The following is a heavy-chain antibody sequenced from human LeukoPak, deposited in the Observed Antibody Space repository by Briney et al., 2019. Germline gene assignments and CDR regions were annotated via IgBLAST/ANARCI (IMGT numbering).Heavy chain of an antibody. Sequence: SVKVSCKASGGTFSSYAISWVRQAPGQGLEWMGGIIPIFGTANYAQKFQGRVTITADESTSTAYMELSSLRSEDTAVYYCARDHDAPVGAIDYWGQGTLVTVSS. J-gene: IGHJ4*02. V-gene: IGHV1-69*13. CDR1: GGTFSSYA. CDR3: ARDHDAPVGAIDY. D-gene: IGHD1-26*01. CDR2: IIPIFGTA.